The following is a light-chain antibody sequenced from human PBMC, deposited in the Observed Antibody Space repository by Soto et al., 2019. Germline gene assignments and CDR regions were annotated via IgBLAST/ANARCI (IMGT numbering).Light chain of an antibody. V-gene: IGLV1-51*01. CDR1: RSNIGNRY. CDR2: DND. CDR3: APWDSSLSGVV. J-gene: IGLJ2*01. Sequence: QSVLTQPPSVSAAPGQKVTISCSGSRSNIGNRYVSWYQQFPGTAPTLLIYDNDKRPSGIPDRFSGSKSGTSATLDITGLQTGDEADYHCAPWDSSLSGVVFGGGTKLTVL.